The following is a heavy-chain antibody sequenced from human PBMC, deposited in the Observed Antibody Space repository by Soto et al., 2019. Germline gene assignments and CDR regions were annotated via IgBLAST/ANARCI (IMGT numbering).Heavy chain of an antibody. CDR1: GYSYISYS. D-gene: IGHD6-19*01. CDR3: AREKWGSGSRWLDP. Sequence: ASVKVSCKASGYSYISYSMHWVRQAPGQRLEWMGWINVGNGNTKYSQNFQGRVTINQDTSASTAYMELSSLTSEDTAVYYCAREKWGSGSRWLDPWGEGTLVTVSS. V-gene: IGHV1-3*01. J-gene: IGHJ5*02. CDR2: INVGNGNT.